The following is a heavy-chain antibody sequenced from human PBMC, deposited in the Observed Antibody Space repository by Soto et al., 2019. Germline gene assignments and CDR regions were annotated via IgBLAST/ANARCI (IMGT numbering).Heavy chain of an antibody. CDR3: ARDLRVLGAAGFRYYYMDV. Sequence: EVQLVESGGGLVQPGGSLRLSCAASGFTFSDHYMDWVRQAPGKGLEWVGRTRDKANGYTTEYAASVKGRFTISRDDSKNSLYLQMNSLKTEDTALYHCARDLRVLGAAGFRYYYMDVWGKGTTVAVSS. CDR1: GFTFSDHY. J-gene: IGHJ6*03. V-gene: IGHV3-72*01. D-gene: IGHD3-3*02. CDR2: TRDKANGYTT.